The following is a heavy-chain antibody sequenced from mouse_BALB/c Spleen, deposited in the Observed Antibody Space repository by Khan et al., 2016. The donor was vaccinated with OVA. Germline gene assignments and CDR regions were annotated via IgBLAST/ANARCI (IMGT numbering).Heavy chain of an antibody. CDR3: ARTARIKY. CDR2: IIYSGST. D-gene: IGHD1-2*01. J-gene: IGHJ2*01. CDR1: GYSITSGYG. Sequence: DVQLQESGPGLVKPSQSLSLTCTFTGYSITSGYGWNWIRQFPGNNLEWMGYIIYSGSTNYNPSLKSRISITRDTSKNQFFLQLNSVTTEDTATYYCARTARIKYWGQGTTLTVSS. V-gene: IGHV3-1*02.